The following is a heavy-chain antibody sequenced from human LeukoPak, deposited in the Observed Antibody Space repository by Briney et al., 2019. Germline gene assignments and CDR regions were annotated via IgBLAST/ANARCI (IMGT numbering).Heavy chain of an antibody. CDR3: AKVDENYSSSTYFDY. CDR1: GFTFSSYG. Sequence: GGSLRLSCAASGFTFSSYGMHRVRQAPGKGLEWVAFIRYDGSNKYYADSVKGRFTISRDNSKSTLYLQMNSLRAEDTAVYYCAKVDENYSSSTYFDYWGQGTLVTVSS. CDR2: IRYDGSNK. V-gene: IGHV3-30*02. D-gene: IGHD6-6*01. J-gene: IGHJ4*02.